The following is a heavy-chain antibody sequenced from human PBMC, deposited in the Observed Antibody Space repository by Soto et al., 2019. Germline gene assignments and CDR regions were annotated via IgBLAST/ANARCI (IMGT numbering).Heavy chain of an antibody. CDR3: ARDIADSGCLYYYYYGMEV. Sequence: SVKVSCMASRGPFSSYAISWVRQAPGQGLEWMGGIIPIFGTANYAQKFQGRVTITADESPSTAYMELSSLRSEDTAVYYCARDIADSGCLYYYYYGMEVWGQGTTVTVSS. CDR2: IIPIFGTA. J-gene: IGHJ6*02. V-gene: IGHV1-69*13. CDR1: RGPFSSYA. D-gene: IGHD5-12*01.